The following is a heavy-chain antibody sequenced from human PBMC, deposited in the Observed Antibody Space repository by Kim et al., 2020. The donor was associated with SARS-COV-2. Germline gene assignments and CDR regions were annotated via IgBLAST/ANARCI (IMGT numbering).Heavy chain of an antibody. CDR1: GFTFTNSA. V-gene: IGHV1-58*02. D-gene: IGHD2-8*02. CDR2: IVVGSGNT. J-gene: IGHJ3*02. Sequence: SVKVSCKASGFTFTNSAIQWVRQARGQRLEWIGWIVVGSGNTKYAQNFQGRVSITRDMSASTTYMELNSLRSEDTAVYSCAAARGSTGFNIWGQGTMVT. CDR3: AAARGSTGFNI.